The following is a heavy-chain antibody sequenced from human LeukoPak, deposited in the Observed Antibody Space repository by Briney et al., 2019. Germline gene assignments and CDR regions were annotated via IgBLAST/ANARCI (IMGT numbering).Heavy chain of an antibody. CDR1: GFTFSTYG. CDR3: AKDKDPWKSTAISDFDY. Sequence: GGSLRLSCAASGFTFSTYGMHWVRQAPGKGLEWGAFIRYDGSNKYYADSVKGRFTISRDNSKNTLYLQMNSLRGEDTAVYFCAKDKDPWKSTAISDFDYWGQGTLVTASS. V-gene: IGHV3-30*02. D-gene: IGHD1-1*01. CDR2: IRYDGSNK. J-gene: IGHJ4*02.